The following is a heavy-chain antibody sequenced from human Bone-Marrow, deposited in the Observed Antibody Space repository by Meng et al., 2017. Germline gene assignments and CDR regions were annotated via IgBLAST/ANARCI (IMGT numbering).Heavy chain of an antibody. Sequence: QVRLQQGGAGLLKPSETLSLTCVVSGGSFSDYYWSWIRQPPGKGLEWIGEINHSGSTNYNPSLESRATISVDTSQNNLSLKLSSVTAADSAVYYCARGPTTMAHDFDYWGQGTLVTVSS. D-gene: IGHD4-11*01. V-gene: IGHV4-34*01. CDR2: INHSGST. CDR1: GGSFSDYY. CDR3: ARGPTTMAHDFDY. J-gene: IGHJ4*02.